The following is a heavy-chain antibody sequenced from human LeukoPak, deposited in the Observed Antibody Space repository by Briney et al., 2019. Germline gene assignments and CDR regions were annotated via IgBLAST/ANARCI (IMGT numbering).Heavy chain of an antibody. CDR2: IYYSGST. CDR3: ARAPSQWLVPDY. CDR1: GGSISSHY. V-gene: IGHV4-59*11. D-gene: IGHD6-19*01. Sequence: PSETLSLTCTVSGGSISSHYWSWIRRPPGKGLEWIGYIYYSGSTNYNPSLKSRVTISVDTPKNQFSLKLSSVTAADTAVYYCARAPSQWLVPDYWGQGTLVTVSS. J-gene: IGHJ4*02.